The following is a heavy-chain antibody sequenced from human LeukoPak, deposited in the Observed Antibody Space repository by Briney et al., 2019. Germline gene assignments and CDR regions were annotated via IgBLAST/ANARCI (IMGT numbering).Heavy chain of an antibody. CDR2: IYPGDSDT. CDR1: GYSFTSYW. D-gene: IGHD1-26*01. J-gene: IGHJ3*02. V-gene: IGHV5-51*01. CDR3: ARRGGRYSGRDAFDI. Sequence: GESLKISCEGSGYSFTSYWIGWVRQMPGKGLEWMGIIYPGDSDTRYSPSSQGQVTISADKSISTAYLQWSSLKASDTAMYYCARRGGRYSGRDAFDIWGQGTMVTVSS.